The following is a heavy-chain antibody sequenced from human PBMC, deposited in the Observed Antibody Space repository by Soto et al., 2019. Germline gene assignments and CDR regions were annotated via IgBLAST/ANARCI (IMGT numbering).Heavy chain of an antibody. D-gene: IGHD6-13*01. CDR2: VHYSGYT. CDR1: GGSVSSTTSY. V-gene: IGHV4-39*01. Sequence: QLQLQESGPGLVKPSETLSLTCTVSGGSVSSTTSYWGWIRQHPGKRLEWIGSVHYSGYTYHNPSLKSRVTMSVDTSNNQFSLGLRSVTAADTAVYYCARRMRGAAANTMLFDYWGQGTLVIVSS. CDR3: ARRMRGAAANTMLFDY. J-gene: IGHJ4*02.